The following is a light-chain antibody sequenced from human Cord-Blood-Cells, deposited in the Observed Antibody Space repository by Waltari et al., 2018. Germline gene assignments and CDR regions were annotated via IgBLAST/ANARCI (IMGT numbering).Light chain of an antibody. J-gene: IGKJ4*01. V-gene: IGKV3-15*01. CDR2: GAS. CDR1: QSVSRN. Sequence: EIVMTQSPATLSVSQGERATLSCRARQSVSRNLAWYQQKPGQAPRLLIYGASTRATGIPARFIGSGSGTEFTLTISSLQSEDFAVYYCQQYNNWPPLTFGGGTKVEIK. CDR3: QQYNNWPPLT.